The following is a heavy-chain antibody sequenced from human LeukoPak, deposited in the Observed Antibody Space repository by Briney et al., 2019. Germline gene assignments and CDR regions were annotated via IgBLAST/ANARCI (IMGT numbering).Heavy chain of an antibody. V-gene: IGHV3-11*01. Sequence: GGSLRLSCAASGFTFSDSFMNWIRQAPGKGLEWLSYISHSGSNLDYAESVRGRFTISRDNANHSLYLQINSLRAEDTAVYYCARGDSCGVPDYWGQGTLVTVSS. CDR3: ARGDSCGVPDY. J-gene: IGHJ4*02. CDR1: GFTFSDSF. D-gene: IGHD2-21*01. CDR2: ISHSGSNL.